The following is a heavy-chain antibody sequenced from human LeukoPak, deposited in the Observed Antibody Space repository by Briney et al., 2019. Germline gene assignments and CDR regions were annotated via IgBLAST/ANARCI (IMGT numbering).Heavy chain of an antibody. D-gene: IGHD6-13*01. V-gene: IGHV4-34*01. CDR1: GGSFSGYY. J-gene: IGHJ4*02. CDR3: ARVPRVGSSWRKIDY. Sequence: SETLSLTCAVYGGSFSGYYWSWIRQPPGKGLEWIGEINHSGSTNYNPSLKSRVTISVDTSKNQFSLKLSSVTAADTAVYYCARVPRVGSSWRKIDYWGQGTLVTASS. CDR2: INHSGST.